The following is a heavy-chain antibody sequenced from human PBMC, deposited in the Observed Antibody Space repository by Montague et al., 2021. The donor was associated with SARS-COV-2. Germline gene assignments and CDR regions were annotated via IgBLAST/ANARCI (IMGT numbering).Heavy chain of an antibody. J-gene: IGHJ5*02. CDR1: GGSISSSTYY. V-gene: IGHV4-39*07. Sequence: SETLSLTCTVSGGSISSSTYYWGWIRQPPGKGLEWIASIYYSGSTYFNPSLKSRVAISIDTSKNQFSLKLSSVTAADTAVYYCARRPYYYDSSGQFDPWGQGGLVTVSS. CDR3: ARRPYYYDSSGQFDP. D-gene: IGHD3-22*01. CDR2: IYYSGST.